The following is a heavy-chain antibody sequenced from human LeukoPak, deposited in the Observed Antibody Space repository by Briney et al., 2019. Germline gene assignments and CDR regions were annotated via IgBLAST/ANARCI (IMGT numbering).Heavy chain of an antibody. J-gene: IGHJ6*02. CDR3: AEIVAGEPYYYYGMDV. V-gene: IGHV3-23*01. D-gene: IGHD5-12*01. Sequence: GESLRLSCAASGFTFSSYAMSWVRQPPGKGLEWVADISGSGSSTYYADSVKGRFTISRDNSKKTLYLQMNSLRAEDTAVYYCAEIVAGEPYYYYGMDVWGQGTTVTVSS. CDR1: GFTFSSYA. CDR2: ISGSGSST.